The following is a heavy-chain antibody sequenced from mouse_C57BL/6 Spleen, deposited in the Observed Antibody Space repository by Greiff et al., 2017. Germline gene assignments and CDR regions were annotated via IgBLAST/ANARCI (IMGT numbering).Heavy chain of an antibody. CDR2: IDPETGGT. V-gene: IGHV1-15*01. J-gene: IGHJ2*01. CDR3: TGNGFDY. Sequence: VQLVESGAELVRPGASVTLSCKASGYTFTDYEMHWVKQTPVHGLEWIGAIDPETGGTAYNQKFKGKAILTADKSSSTAYMELRSLTSEDSAVYYCTGNGFDYWGQGTTLTVSS. CDR1: GYTFTDYE.